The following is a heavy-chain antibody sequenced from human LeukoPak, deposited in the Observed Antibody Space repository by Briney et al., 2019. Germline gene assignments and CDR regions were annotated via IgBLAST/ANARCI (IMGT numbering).Heavy chain of an antibody. CDR2: ISGRGSST. J-gene: IGHJ6*03. D-gene: IGHD2-21*01. CDR1: GFTFNSYG. Sequence: GGSLRLSCAASGFTFNSYGMSWVRQAPGRGLGWVSGISGRGSSTHYADSVKGRFTISRDPTKNTVYLQMNSLRVEDTAVYYCAKENLMVITTSYMDVWGNGTTVTVSS. CDR3: AKENLMVITTSYMDV. V-gene: IGHV3-23*01.